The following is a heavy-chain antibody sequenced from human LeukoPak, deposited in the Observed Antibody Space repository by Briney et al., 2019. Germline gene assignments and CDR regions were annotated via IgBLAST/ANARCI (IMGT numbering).Heavy chain of an antibody. CDR1: GFTVSSNY. D-gene: IGHD3-22*01. V-gene: IGHV3-53*01. J-gene: IGHJ4*02. CDR3: ARAVRGTDYYDSSGLGWYYFDY. Sequence: GGSLRLSCAASGFTVSSNYMSWVRRAPGKGLEWVSVIYSGGSTYYADSVKGRFTISRDNSKNTLYLQMNSLRAEDTAVYYCARAVRGTDYYDSSGLGWYYFDYWGQGTLVTVSS. CDR2: IYSGGST.